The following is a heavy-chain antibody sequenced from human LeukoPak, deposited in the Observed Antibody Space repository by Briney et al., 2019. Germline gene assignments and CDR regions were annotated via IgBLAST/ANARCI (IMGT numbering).Heavy chain of an antibody. Sequence: PSETRSLTCAVSGHSISGGAYWGWIRQPPGKGLEWIVSIYLSGSTYSTPSLKSRVTISVDTSKNQFSLKLSSVPAADTAVYYCASGRDGYNIYYYYYMDDWGKGTTVTVSS. J-gene: IGHJ6*03. CDR1: GHSISGGAY. D-gene: IGHD5-24*01. CDR2: IYLSGST. V-gene: IGHV4-38-2*01. CDR3: ASGRDGYNIYYYYYMDD.